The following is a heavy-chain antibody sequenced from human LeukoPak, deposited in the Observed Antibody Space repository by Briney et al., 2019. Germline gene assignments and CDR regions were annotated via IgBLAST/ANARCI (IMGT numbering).Heavy chain of an antibody. V-gene: IGHV3-7*03. CDR3: ASGSDILTGYQLGHDY. CDR1: GFTFSSYW. Sequence: GGSLRLSCAASGFTFSSYWMSWVRQAPGKGLEWVANIKQDGSEKYYVDSVKGRFTISRDNAKNSLYLQMNSLRAEDTAVYYCASGSDILTGYQLGHDYWGQGTLVTVSS. J-gene: IGHJ4*02. D-gene: IGHD3-9*01. CDR2: IKQDGSEK.